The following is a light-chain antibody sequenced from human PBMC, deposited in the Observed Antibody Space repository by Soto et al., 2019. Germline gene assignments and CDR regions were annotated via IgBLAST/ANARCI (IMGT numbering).Light chain of an antibody. V-gene: IGKV2-28*01. CDR2: WGS. CDR3: MQALHTPLFT. Sequence: DIVMTQSPLSLPVTPGEPASISCRSSQSLLHSNGYNYLDWYLQKPGQSPQLLIYWGSNRAAGVPDMFSGSGSGTDFTLKISRVEAVDVGVYYCMQALHTPLFTFGPGTKVDIK. J-gene: IGKJ3*01. CDR1: QSLLHSNGYNY.